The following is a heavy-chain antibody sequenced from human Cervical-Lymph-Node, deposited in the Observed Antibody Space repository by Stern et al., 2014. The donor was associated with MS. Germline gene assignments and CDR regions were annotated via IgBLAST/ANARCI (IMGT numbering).Heavy chain of an antibody. CDR3: AKERFPDYDSIGWVDS. D-gene: IGHD4-17*01. CDR2: LNGRGDTT. J-gene: IGHJ4*02. Sequence: EVQLVESGGGLVQPGGSLRVSCAASGFTFTDHAMSWVRQAPGKGLEWVSGLNGRGDTTYYADSVKGRFTISRDNSRNSLHLQMNSLRAEDTAVYYCAKERFPDYDSIGWVDSWGQGTLVTVSS. V-gene: IGHV3-23*04. CDR1: GFTFTDHA.